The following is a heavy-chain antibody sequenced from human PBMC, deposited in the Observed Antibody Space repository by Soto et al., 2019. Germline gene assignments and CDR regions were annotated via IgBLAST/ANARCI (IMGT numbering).Heavy chain of an antibody. CDR1: GFALSDNW. V-gene: IGHV3-74*01. CDR3: ARGNIPLTDCSGGSCYDIDF. D-gene: IGHD2-15*01. Sequence: EVKLVESGGGLIQPGGSLRLSCAASGFALSDNWMHWVRQAPGKGLMWVSRINTDGKSTNYADSVKGRFTISRDIGKNTLFLQMNDLRAEDTAVYYCARGNIPLTDCSGGSCYDIDFWGQGTLVDVSS. J-gene: IGHJ4*02. CDR2: INTDGKST.